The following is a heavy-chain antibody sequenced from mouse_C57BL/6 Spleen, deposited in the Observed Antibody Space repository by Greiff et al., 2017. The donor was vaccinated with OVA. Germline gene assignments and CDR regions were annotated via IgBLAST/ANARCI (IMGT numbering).Heavy chain of an antibody. V-gene: IGHV5-17*01. D-gene: IGHD2-4*01. CDR1: GFTFSDYG. CDR3: ARILITTDYYAMDY. Sequence: EVMLVESGGGLVKPGGSLKLSCAASGFTFSDYGMHWVRQAPEKGLEWVAYISSGSSTIYYADTVKGRFTISRDNAKNTLFLQMTSLRSGDTAMYYCARILITTDYYAMDYWGQGTSVTVSS. CDR2: ISSGSSTI. J-gene: IGHJ4*01.